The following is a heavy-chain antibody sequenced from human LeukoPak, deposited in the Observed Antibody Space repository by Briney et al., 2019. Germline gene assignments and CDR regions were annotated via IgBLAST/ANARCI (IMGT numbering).Heavy chain of an antibody. CDR1: GGSLSGYY. CDR2: INHSGST. CDR3: ARGGEYGSGSYYKY. V-gene: IGHV4-34*01. D-gene: IGHD3-10*01. Sequence: PSETLSLTCAVYGGSLSGYYWSWIPQPLGKGLEWIGEINHSGSTNYNPSLKSRVTISVDTSKNQFSLKLSSVTAADTAVYYCARGGEYGSGSYYKYWGQGTLVTVSS. J-gene: IGHJ4*02.